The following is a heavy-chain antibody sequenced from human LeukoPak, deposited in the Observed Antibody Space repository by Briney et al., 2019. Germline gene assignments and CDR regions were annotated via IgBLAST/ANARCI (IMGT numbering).Heavy chain of an antibody. CDR1: GGTFSSYA. V-gene: IGHV1-69*05. CDR2: IIPIFGTA. Sequence: EASVKVSCKASGGTFSSYAISWVRQAPGQGLEWMGGIIPIFGTANYAQKFQGRVTITTDESTSTAYMELSSLGSEDTAVYYCARSRLYYYYYYMDVWGKGTTVTVSS. J-gene: IGHJ6*03. CDR3: ARSRLYYYYYYMDV.